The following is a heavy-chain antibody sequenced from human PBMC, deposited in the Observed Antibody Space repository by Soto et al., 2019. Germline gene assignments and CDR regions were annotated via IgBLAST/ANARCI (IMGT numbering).Heavy chain of an antibody. V-gene: IGHV4-34*01. Sequence: KTSETLSLTCTVYGGSISSGDYYWSWIRQPPGKGLEWIGEINHSGSTNYNPSLKSRVTISVDTSKNQFSLKLSSVTAADTAVYYCARELVRANWFDPWGQGTLVTVSS. CDR2: INHSGST. D-gene: IGHD6-6*01. CDR3: ARELVRANWFDP. CDR1: GGSISSGDYY. J-gene: IGHJ5*02.